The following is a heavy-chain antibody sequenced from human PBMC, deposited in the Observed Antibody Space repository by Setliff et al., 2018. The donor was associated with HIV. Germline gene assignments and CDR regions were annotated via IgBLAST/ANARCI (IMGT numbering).Heavy chain of an antibody. CDR3: ARVPRIFGDYYYYMDV. CDR1: GGSISSSSYY. D-gene: IGHD3-3*01. V-gene: IGHV4-39*01. CDR2: IYYSGST. J-gene: IGHJ6*03. Sequence: SETLSLTCTVSGGSISSSSYYWGWIRQPPGKGLEWIGSIYYSGSTYYNPSLKSRVTISVDTSKNQFSLKLSSVTAADTAVYYCARVPRIFGDYYYYMDVWGKGTTVTVSS.